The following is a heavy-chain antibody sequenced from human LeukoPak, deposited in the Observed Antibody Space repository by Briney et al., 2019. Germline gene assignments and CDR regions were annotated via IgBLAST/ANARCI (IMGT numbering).Heavy chain of an antibody. CDR3: ARGTEGRAWYEGPFDY. D-gene: IGHD6-13*01. J-gene: IGHJ4*02. CDR2: VNKDETST. V-gene: IGHV3-74*01. CDR1: GFTFSSHW. Sequence: PGGSLRLSCAASGFTFSSHWMHWVRQVPGKGLVWVSCVNKDETSTAYADSVKGRFTISRDNAKNTLYLQLNSLRAEDTAVYYCARGTEGRAWYEGPFDYWGQGSLVTVSS.